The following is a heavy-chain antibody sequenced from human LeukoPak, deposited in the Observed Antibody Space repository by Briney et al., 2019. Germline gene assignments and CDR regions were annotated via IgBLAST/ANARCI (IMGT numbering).Heavy chain of an antibody. D-gene: IGHD3-22*01. Sequence: GGSLRLSCAASGFTFSSYAMSWVRQAPGKGLEWVSAISRSGGSTYYADSVKGRFTISRDNSKNTLYLQMNSLRAEDTAVYYCAKDVDYYDSSGYYYNWFDPWGQGTLVTVSS. CDR3: AKDVDYYDSSGYYYNWFDP. V-gene: IGHV3-23*01. CDR1: GFTFSSYA. J-gene: IGHJ5*02. CDR2: ISRSGGST.